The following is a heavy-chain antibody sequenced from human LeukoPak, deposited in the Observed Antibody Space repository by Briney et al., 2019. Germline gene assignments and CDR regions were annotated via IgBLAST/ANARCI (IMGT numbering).Heavy chain of an antibody. CDR3: ARGERWGYYSDSRGYFYVVYFQH. Sequence: SETLSLTCTVSGYSISSGYYWGWIRQPPGKGLEWIGSIYHSGSTYYNPSLKSRVTISVDTSKNQFSLRLSSVTAADTAVYYCARGERWGYYSDSRGYFYVVYFQHWGQGTLVTVSS. V-gene: IGHV4-38-2*02. D-gene: IGHD3-22*01. CDR2: IYHSGST. CDR1: GYSISSGYY. J-gene: IGHJ1*01.